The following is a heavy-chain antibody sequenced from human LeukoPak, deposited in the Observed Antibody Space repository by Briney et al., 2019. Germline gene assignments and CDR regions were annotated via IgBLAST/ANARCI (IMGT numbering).Heavy chain of an antibody. CDR3: ASFGILVSWGAFDI. CDR2: IKEDGSIK. D-gene: IGHD5/OR15-5a*01. Sequence: GGSLRLSCAASEFTFSNYWMSWVRQAPGKGPEWVASIKEDGSIKYYVDSVKGRFTISRGNAKNSLYLQMSSLRAEDTAVYYCASFGILVSWGAFDIWGQGTMVTVSS. V-gene: IGHV3-7*01. J-gene: IGHJ3*02. CDR1: EFTFSNYW.